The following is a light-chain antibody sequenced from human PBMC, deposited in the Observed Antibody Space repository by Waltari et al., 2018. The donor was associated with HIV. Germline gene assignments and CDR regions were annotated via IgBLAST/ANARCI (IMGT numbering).Light chain of an antibody. Sequence: QSALTQPASVSGSPGQSITISCTGTSSDVGGYNYVSWYQQHPGKAPKLMIYEVSTRPSGVSNRVSGSKSGNTASLTISGLQAEDEADYYCSSYTSSSTWVFGGGTKLTVL. V-gene: IGLV2-14*01. CDR1: SSDVGGYNY. J-gene: IGLJ3*02. CDR2: EVS. CDR3: SSYTSSSTWV.